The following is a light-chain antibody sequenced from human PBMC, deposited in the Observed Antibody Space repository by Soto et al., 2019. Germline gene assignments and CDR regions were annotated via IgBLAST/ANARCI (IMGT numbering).Light chain of an antibody. V-gene: IGKV3-11*01. CDR3: QQRSNWPQIT. J-gene: IGKJ4*01. CDR2: DAS. Sequence: EIVLTQSPATLSLSPGERATLSCGASQSVSSYLAWYQQKPGQAPRLLIYDASNRATGIPARFSGSGSGTDFTLTISSLEPEDFAVYYCQQRSNWPQITFGGGTKVEIK. CDR1: QSVSSY.